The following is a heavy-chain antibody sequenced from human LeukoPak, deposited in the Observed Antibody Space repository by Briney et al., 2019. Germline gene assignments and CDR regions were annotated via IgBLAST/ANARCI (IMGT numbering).Heavy chain of an antibody. Sequence: PGGSLRLSCAASGFTFSSYNMNWVRQAPGKGLEWVSYISSSSRTIYYADSVRGRFTISRDNSKNTLYLQMNSLRAEDTAVYYCAKEDSGSYPLYYYYYYMDVWGKGTTVTISS. CDR3: AKEDSGSYPLYYYYYYMDV. J-gene: IGHJ6*03. CDR1: GFTFSSYN. V-gene: IGHV3-48*01. CDR2: ISSSSRTI. D-gene: IGHD1-26*01.